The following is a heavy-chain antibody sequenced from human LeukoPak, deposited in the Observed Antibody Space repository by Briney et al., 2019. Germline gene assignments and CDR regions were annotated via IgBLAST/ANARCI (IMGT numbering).Heavy chain of an antibody. D-gene: IGHD5-12*01. V-gene: IGHV1-24*01. Sequence: ASVKVSCEVSGYTLTELSIHWVRQAPGKGLEWMGTIYAQKFQGRVTMTEDTSTDTAYMELSSLRSEDTAVYYCATGSRLRFPFDYWGQGTLVTVSS. CDR1: GYTLTELS. J-gene: IGHJ4*02. CDR3: ATGSRLRFPFDY.